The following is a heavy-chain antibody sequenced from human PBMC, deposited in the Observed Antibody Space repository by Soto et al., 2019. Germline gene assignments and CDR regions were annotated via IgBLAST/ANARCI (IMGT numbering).Heavy chain of an antibody. CDR2: IYYSGNT. CDR3: ARHPLVTTVTGTHYYGLDV. CDR1: GGSISSGGYY. J-gene: IGHJ6*02. D-gene: IGHD5-12*01. V-gene: IGHV4-31*03. Sequence: SETLSLTCTVSGGSISSGGYYWSWIRQHPGKGLEWIGYIYYSGNTYYNPSLKSRLTISVDASKNEFSLKLSSVTAADTAVYYCARHPLVTTVTGTHYYGLDVWGQGTTVTVSS.